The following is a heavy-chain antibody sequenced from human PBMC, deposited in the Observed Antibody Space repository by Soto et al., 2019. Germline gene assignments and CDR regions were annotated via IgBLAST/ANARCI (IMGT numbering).Heavy chain of an antibody. V-gene: IGHV1-69*13. CDR3: ARYPANTGHDLLSAY. D-gene: IGHD5-12*01. J-gene: IGHJ4*02. CDR1: GGTFSSYA. Sequence: GASVKVSCKASGGTFSSYAISWVRQAPGQGLEWMGGIIPIFGTANYAQKFQGRVTITADESTSTAYMELSSLRSEDTAVYYCARYPANTGHDLLSAYWDQGTLLTGS. CDR2: IIPIFGTA.